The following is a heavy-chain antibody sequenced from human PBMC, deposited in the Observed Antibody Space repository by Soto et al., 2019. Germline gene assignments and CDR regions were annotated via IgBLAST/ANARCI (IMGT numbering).Heavy chain of an antibody. CDR3: ARDPDDYVFDY. CDR1: GFTFSSYS. D-gene: IGHD4-17*01. Sequence: EVQLVESGGGLVKPGGSLSLSCAASGFTFSSYSMNWVRQAPGKGLEWVSSISSSSSYIYYADSVKGRFTISRDNAKNSLYLQMNSLRAEDTAVYYCARDPDDYVFDYWGQGTLVTVSS. J-gene: IGHJ4*02. V-gene: IGHV3-21*01. CDR2: ISSSSSYI.